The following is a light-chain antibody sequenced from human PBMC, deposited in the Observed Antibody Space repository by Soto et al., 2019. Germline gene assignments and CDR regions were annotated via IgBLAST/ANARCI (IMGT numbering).Light chain of an antibody. CDR1: SSDVGGYNY. CDR3: SSYTSRSTNFV. Sequence: ALTQPASVSGSPGQSITISCTGTSSDVGGYNYVSWYQQHPGKAPKLMIYEVSNRPSGVSNRFSGSKSGNTASLTISGLQAEDEADYYCSSYTSRSTNFVFGNGTKVTV. J-gene: IGLJ1*01. CDR2: EVS. V-gene: IGLV2-14*01.